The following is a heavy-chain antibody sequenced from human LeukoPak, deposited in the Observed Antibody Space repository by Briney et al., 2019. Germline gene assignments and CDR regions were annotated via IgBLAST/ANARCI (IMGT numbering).Heavy chain of an antibody. CDR3: ARTYSSSWGIIDY. CDR2: IRNDGSTK. Sequence: QSGGSLRLSCAASGFTFSTYGMHWVRRAPGKGLEWVAFIRNDGSTKYYADSVKGRFTISRDNSKNTLYLQMNSLRAEDTAVCYCARTYSSSWGIIDYWGQGTLVTVSS. CDR1: GFTFSTYG. D-gene: IGHD2-2*01. J-gene: IGHJ4*02. V-gene: IGHV3-30*02.